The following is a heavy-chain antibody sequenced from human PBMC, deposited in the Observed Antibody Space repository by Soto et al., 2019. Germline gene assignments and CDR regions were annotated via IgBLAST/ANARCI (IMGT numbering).Heavy chain of an antibody. CDR3: ATDFNRLQQLVPGY. J-gene: IGHJ4*02. V-gene: IGHV1-18*01. CDR2: ISAYNGNT. CDR1: GYTFTSYG. Sequence: QVQLVQSGAEVKKPGASVKVSCKASGYTFTSYGISWVRQAPGQGLEWMGWISAYNGNTNYAQKLQGRVTMTTDTSSSTAYMELRSLRSDDTAVYYCATDFNRLQQLVPGYWGQGTLVPVSS. D-gene: IGHD6-13*01.